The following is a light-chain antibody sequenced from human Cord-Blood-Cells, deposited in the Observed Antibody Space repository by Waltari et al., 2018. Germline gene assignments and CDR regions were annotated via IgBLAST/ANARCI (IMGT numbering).Light chain of an antibody. CDR3: QQYGSSPPT. Sequence: EIVLTQSTGTLSLSPGERATLYCRASQSVSSSYLAWYQQKPGQAPRLLIYGASSRATGIPDRFSGSGSGTDFTLTISRLEPEDFAVYYCQQYGSSPPTFGPGTKVDIK. CDR2: GAS. V-gene: IGKV3-20*01. CDR1: QSVSSSY. J-gene: IGKJ3*01.